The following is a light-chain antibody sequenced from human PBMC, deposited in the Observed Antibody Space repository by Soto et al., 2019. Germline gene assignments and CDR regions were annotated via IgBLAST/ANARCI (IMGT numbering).Light chain of an antibody. CDR3: QQYGTSPPT. V-gene: IGKV3-20*01. CDR2: GAF. CDR1: QSVSSNY. Sequence: EIVLTQSPGTLSVSPGERATLSCRASQSVSSNYLAWYQQKPGQAPRLLIYGAFYRATGIPDRFSGSGSKTDFPLTMSRLDHEDCAGYHWQQYGTSPPTFGQGTKVDIK. J-gene: IGKJ1*01.